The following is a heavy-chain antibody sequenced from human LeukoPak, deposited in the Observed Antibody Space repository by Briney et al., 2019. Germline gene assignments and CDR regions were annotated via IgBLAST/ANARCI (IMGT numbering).Heavy chain of an antibody. D-gene: IGHD3-3*01. V-gene: IGHV3-21*01. CDR3: ARYYDFWSSYSSYYYMDV. J-gene: IGHJ6*03. Sequence: EGSLRLSCAASGFTFSSYEMNWVRQAPGKGLEWVSSISSSSNYIYYADSVKGRVTISRDNAKNSLYLQMNSLRAEDTAVYYCARYYDFWSSYSSYYYMDVWGKGTTVTVSS. CDR2: ISSSSNYI. CDR1: GFTFSSYE.